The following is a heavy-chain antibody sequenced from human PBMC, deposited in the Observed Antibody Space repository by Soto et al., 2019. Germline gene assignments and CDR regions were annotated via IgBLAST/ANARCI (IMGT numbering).Heavy chain of an antibody. CDR1: RFTFSSYR. CDR2: ISYDGSNK. V-gene: IGHV3-30*14. CDR3: ARDGASGYYGDFDY. J-gene: IGHJ4*02. Sequence: VGSLRLSCAASRFTFSSYRMHWVRQAPGKGLEWVALISYDGSNKYYADSVKGRFTISRDNSKNTLYLQVNSLRTEDTALFYCARDGASGYYGDFDYWGQGTLVTVSS. D-gene: IGHD5-12*01.